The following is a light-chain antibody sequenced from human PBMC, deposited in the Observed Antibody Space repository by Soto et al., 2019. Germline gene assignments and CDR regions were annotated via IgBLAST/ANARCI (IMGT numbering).Light chain of an antibody. CDR1: QGISTY. J-gene: IGKJ5*01. Sequence: DIQMTQSPSSLSASVGDRVTITCRASQGISTYLNWYQQKPGKAHKLLIYAAYSLQSGVPSRFSGSGSETDFTLTIRSLQPEDFATYSCKQSYSTTWTFGQGTRLEI. CDR2: AAY. CDR3: KQSYSTTWT. V-gene: IGKV1-39*01.